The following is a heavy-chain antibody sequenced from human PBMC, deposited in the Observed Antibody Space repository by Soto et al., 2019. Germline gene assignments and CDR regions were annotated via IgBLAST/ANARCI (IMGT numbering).Heavy chain of an antibody. CDR3: ARVYYCSSTSCDGWFDP. D-gene: IGHD2-2*01. CDR1: GYTFTGDY. Sequence: ASVKGSCKASGYTFTGDYMHWVRQAPGQGLGWMGWINPNSGGTNYAQKFQGRVTMTRDTSISTAYMELSRLRSDDTAVYYCARVYYCSSTSCDGWFDPWGQGTRVTVS. CDR2: INPNSGGT. V-gene: IGHV1-2*02. J-gene: IGHJ5*02.